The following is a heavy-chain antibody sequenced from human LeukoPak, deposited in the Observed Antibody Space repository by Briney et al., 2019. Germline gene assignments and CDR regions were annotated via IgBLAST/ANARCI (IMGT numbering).Heavy chain of an antibody. CDR1: GFTFSSYS. V-gene: IGHV3-21*01. D-gene: IGHD1-26*01. J-gene: IGHJ4*02. CDR2: ISSSSSYI. CDR3: AKGIVGATMPIY. Sequence: GGSLRLSCAASGFTFSSYSMNWVRQAPGKGLEWVSSISSSSSYIYYADSVKGRFTISRDNAKNSLYLQMNSLRAEDTAVYCCAKGIVGATMPIYWGQGTLVTVSS.